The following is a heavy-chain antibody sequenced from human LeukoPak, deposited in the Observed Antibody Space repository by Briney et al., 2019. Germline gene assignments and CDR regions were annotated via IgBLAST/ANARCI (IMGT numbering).Heavy chain of an antibody. CDR3: ARDGNGEQQLIPWH. V-gene: IGHV3-30-3*01. CDR2: ISYDGSNK. Sequence: GGSLRLSCAASGFTFSSYAMHWVRQAPGKGLEWVAVISYDGSNKYYADSVKGRFTISRDNSKNTLYLQMNSLRAEDTAVYYCARDGNGEQQLIPWHWGQGTLVTVSS. D-gene: IGHD6-13*01. J-gene: IGHJ1*01. CDR1: GFTFSSYA.